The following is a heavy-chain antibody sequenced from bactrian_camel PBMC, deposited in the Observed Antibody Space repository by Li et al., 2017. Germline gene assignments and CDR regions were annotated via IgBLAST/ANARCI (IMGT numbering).Heavy chain of an antibody. D-gene: IGHD1*01. CDR3: ARGRFSTCPANLGYMPAYDL. CDR1: AYSWRTRC. J-gene: IGHJ4*01. Sequence: VQLVESGGGSAQAGGSLRLSCAANAYSWRTRCMGWFRQAPGKEREGVAAVDSDGTTSYADSVKGRFTISRDNAKNTLYLEMNSLKPVDTAMYICARGRFSTCPANLGYMPAYDLRGQGTQVTVS. V-gene: IGHV3S53*01. CDR2: VDSDGTT.